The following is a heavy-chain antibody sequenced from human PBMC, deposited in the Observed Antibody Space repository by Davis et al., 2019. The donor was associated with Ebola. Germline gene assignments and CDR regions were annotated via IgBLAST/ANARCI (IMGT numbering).Heavy chain of an antibody. V-gene: IGHV4-61*03. CDR2: MHHSGIS. CDR1: GGSVSSGNYY. J-gene: IGHJ6*02. Sequence: MPGGSLRLSCSVSGGSVSSGNYYWTWIRQSPGKGLEWIGYMHHSGISNYNPSLKSRVTISVDTSKNHFSLKLSSVTAADTAVYYCARDSRWLVPGTYYYYGMDVWGQGTTVTVSS. CDR3: ARDSRWLVPGTYYYYGMDV. D-gene: IGHD6-19*01.